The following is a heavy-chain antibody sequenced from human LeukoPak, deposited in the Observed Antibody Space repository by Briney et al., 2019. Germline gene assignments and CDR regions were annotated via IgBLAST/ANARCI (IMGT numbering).Heavy chain of an antibody. CDR3: ARSAYFYESSTYSVTIDH. CDR1: GGLISRIEYY. CDR2: IYHTGTT. V-gene: IGHV4-30-4*01. D-gene: IGHD2/OR15-2a*01. J-gene: IGHJ4*02. Sequence: SETLSLTCTVSGGLISRIEYYWSWIRQSPVKGLEWLGHIYHTGTTLYSPHLNNRLTVSVDSSRNQFSLTVTSVTAADTAVYYCARSAYFYESSTYSVTIDHWGRGTLVTVSS.